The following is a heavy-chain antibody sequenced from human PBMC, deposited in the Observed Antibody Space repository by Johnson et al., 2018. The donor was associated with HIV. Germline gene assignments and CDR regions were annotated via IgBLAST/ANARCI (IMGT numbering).Heavy chain of an antibody. CDR2: IYSGGST. V-gene: IGHV3-66*01. CDR1: GFTFSDYY. J-gene: IGHJ3*02. D-gene: IGHD6-19*01. CDR3: ASFGLAVAADAFDI. Sequence: VQLVESGGGLVKPGGSLRLSCAASGFTFSDYYMSWIRQAPGKGLEWVSVIYSGGSTYYADSVKGRFTISRDNSKNTLYLQMNSLRAEDTAVYYCASFGLAVAADAFDIWGQGTMVTVSS.